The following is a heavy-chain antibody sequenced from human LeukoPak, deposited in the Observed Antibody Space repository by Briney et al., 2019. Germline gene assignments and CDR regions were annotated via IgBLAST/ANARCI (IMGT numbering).Heavy chain of an antibody. J-gene: IGHJ3*01. CDR2: INPNSGGT. CDR1: GYTFTAYY. D-gene: IGHD4-4*01. CDR3: ARPRGYNNYLDAFDV. Sequence: ASVKVSCKASGYTFTAYYMHWVRQAPGQGLEWMGWINPNSGGTNYAQKFQGGVTMTRDTSISTAYMELSRLRSDDTAVYYCARPRGYNNYLDAFDVWGQGTMVTVSS. V-gene: IGHV1-2*02.